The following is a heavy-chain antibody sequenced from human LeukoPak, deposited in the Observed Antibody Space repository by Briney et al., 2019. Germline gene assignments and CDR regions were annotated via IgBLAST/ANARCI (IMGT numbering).Heavy chain of an antibody. D-gene: IGHD2-15*01. V-gene: IGHV3-20*04. Sequence: GGSLRLSCAASGFTFDDYGMSWVRQAPGKGLEWVSGIIWSGGSTGYADSVKGRFTISRDNAKNSLYLQMNSLRAEDTAVYYCARGLYCSCGSCFFFDYWGQGTLVTVSS. J-gene: IGHJ4*02. CDR3: ARGLYCSCGSCFFFDY. CDR2: IIWSGGST. CDR1: GFTFDDYG.